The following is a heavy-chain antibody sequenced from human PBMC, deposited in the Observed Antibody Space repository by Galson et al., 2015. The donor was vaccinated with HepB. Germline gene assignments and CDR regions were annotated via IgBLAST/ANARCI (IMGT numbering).Heavy chain of an antibody. CDR2: IKSKTDGGTT. CDR1: GFTVSSNY. V-gene: IGHV3-15*01. D-gene: IGHD2-15*01. CDR3: TTDWWTLQH. J-gene: IGHJ1*01. Sequence: SLRLSCAASGFTVSSNYMSWVRQAPGKGLEWVGRIKSKTDGGTTDYGAPVKGRFTISRDDSKNTLYLQMNSLKIEDTAVYYCTTDWWTLQHWGQGTLVTVSS.